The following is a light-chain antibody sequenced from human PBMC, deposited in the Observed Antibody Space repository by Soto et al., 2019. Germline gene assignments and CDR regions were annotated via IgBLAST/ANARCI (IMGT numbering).Light chain of an antibody. CDR2: DVS. V-gene: IGLV2-14*03. CDR3: SSYGASSTL. CDR1: SNDLGGYNY. Sequence: QSALTHPASVSGSPGQSITIPCTGTSNDLGGYNYVSWYQQHPGKAPKLMIFDVSYRPSGISDRFSGSKSGNTASLTISGLQPEDEADYYCSSYGASSTLFGGGTKLTVL. J-gene: IGLJ2*01.